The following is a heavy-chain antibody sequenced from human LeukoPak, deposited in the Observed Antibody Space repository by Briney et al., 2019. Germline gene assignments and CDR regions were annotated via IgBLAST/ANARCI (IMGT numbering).Heavy chain of an antibody. D-gene: IGHD6-19*01. V-gene: IGHV3-15*01. CDR2: IKSKTDGGTT. Sequence: LGGSLRLSCAASGFTFSNAWMSWVRQAPGKGLEWVGRIKSKTDGGTTDYAAPVKGRFTISRDDSKNTLYLQMNSLKTEDTAVYYCTTDRQQWLAHGGYWGQGTLVTVSS. J-gene: IGHJ4*02. CDR3: TTDRQQWLAHGGY. CDR1: GFTFSNAW.